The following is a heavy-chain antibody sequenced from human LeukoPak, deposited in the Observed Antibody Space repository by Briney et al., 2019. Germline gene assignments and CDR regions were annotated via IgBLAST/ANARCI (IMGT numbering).Heavy chain of an antibody. CDR3: ARDPGPYWYFDL. J-gene: IGHJ2*01. CDR2: IIPIFGTA. V-gene: IGHV1-69*13. Sequence: ASVKVSCKASGGTFSSYAISWVRQAPGQGLEWMGGIIPIFGTANYAQKFQGRVTITADESTSTAYMELSSLRSEDTAVYYCARDPGPYWYFDLWGRGTLVTVSS. CDR1: GGTFSSYA.